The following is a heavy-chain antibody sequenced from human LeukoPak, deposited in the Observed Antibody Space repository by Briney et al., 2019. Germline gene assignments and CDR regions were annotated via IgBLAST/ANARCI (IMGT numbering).Heavy chain of an antibody. D-gene: IGHD3-16*01. J-gene: IGHJ4*02. Sequence: GGSLRLSCAASGLIVTSDFMGWVRQAPGKGLEWVSLIASAGETYYADSVEGRFTISRDNSKNTVSLQMNSLRVDDTAVYYCANSRGTYWGQGTLVTVSS. CDR1: GLIVTSDF. CDR2: IASAGET. CDR3: ANSRGTY. V-gene: IGHV3-53*01.